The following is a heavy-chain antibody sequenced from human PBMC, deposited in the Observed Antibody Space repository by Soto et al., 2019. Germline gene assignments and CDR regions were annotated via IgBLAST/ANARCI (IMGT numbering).Heavy chain of an antibody. CDR1: GFTFSSYA. J-gene: IGHJ4*02. V-gene: IGHV3-23*01. Sequence: EVQLLESGGGLVQPGGSLRLSCAASGFTFSSYAMSWVRQAPGKGLEWVSAISGSGGSTYYADSVKGRFTISRDNSKNTLYVQMNGLRAEDTAVYYCAKYERRFWGGYYAHFDYWGQGTLVTGSP. CDR2: ISGSGGST. CDR3: AKYERRFWGGYYAHFDY. D-gene: IGHD3-3*01.